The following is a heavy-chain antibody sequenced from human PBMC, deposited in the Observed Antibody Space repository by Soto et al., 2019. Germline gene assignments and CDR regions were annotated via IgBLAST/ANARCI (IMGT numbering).Heavy chain of an antibody. V-gene: IGHV4-59*01. CDR2: IYYSGNT. CDR3: ARSRSGCNWDS. J-gene: IGHJ4*02. D-gene: IGHD6-19*01. Sequence: QVQLQESGPGLVKPSETLSLTCTVSGDYISSYYWSWIRQPPGKGLEWIAYIYYSGNTNYNPSLMSRVTISVDTSRTQFSLNLSSVTAADTAVYYCARSRSGCNWDSLGQGTLVTVSS. CDR1: GDYISSYY.